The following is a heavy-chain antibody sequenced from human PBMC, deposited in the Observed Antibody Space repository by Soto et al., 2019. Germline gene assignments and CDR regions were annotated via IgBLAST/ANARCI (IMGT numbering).Heavy chain of an antibody. CDR1: GYSFISYW. V-gene: IGHV5-51*01. J-gene: IGHJ3*02. D-gene: IGHD2-2*03. Sequence: PGESLKISCKTSGYSFISYWVAWVRQKPGKGLEWMGTFYPCDSTSTYSPSFQGQVTISVDKSISTAYLHLSSLKASDTAMYYCARIIGYCRNNDCSWTFDIWGQGTTVTVSS. CDR2: FYPCDSTS. CDR3: ARIIGYCRNNDCSWTFDI.